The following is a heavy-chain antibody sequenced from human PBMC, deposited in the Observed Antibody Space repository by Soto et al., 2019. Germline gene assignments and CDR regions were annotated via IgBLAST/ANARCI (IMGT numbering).Heavy chain of an antibody. CDR2: IWYDGSNK. V-gene: IGHV3-33*01. CDR1: GFTFSSYG. CDR3: AREHCGGDCYLVY. Sequence: GGSLRLSCAASGFTFSSYGMHWVRQDPGKGLEWVAVIWYDGSNKYYADSVKGRFTISRDNSKNTLYLQMNSLRAEDTAVYYCAREHCGGDCYLVYWGQGTLVTVSS. D-gene: IGHD2-21*02. J-gene: IGHJ4*02.